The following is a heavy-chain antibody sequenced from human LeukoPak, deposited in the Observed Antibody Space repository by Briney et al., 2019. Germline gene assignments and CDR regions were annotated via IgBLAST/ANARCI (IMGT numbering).Heavy chain of an antibody. CDR2: IYPGDSDT. J-gene: IGHJ3*02. D-gene: IGHD2-2*01. CDR3: ATTTIRYCSSTSCYRGAFDI. CDR1: GYSFTSYW. Sequence: GESLKISCKGSGYSFTSYWIGCVRQMPGKGLEWMGIIYPGDSDTRYSPSFQGQVTISADKSISTAYLQWSSLKASDTAMYYCATTTIRYCSSTSCYRGAFDIWGQGTMVTVSS. V-gene: IGHV5-51*01.